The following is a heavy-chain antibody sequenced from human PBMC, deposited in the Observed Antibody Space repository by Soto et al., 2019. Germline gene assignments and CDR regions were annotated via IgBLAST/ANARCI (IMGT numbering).Heavy chain of an antibody. CDR3: ARDDAKIAIFGVVIPFDY. CDR1: GYTFTSYG. CDR2: ISAYNGNT. J-gene: IGHJ4*02. V-gene: IGHV1-18*01. D-gene: IGHD3-3*01. Sequence: QVQLVQSGAEVKKPGASVKVSCKASGYTFTSYGISWVRQAPGQGLEWMGWISAYNGNTNDAQKLQGRVTMTTDTSTSTAYMELRSLRSDDTAVYYCARDDAKIAIFGVVIPFDYWGQGTLVTVSS.